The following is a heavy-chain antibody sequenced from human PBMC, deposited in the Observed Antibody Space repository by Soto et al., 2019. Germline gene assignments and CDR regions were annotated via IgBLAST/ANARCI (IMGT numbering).Heavy chain of an antibody. D-gene: IGHD3-16*01. V-gene: IGHV4-59*11. CDR1: GDSIGRHY. CDR3: ARGPMISGGGMVTGVPDLDD. CDR2: IYYSGRT. Sequence: VQLQESGPGLVKPSETLYLTCSVSGDSIGRHYWSWIRQPPGKGLACIGYIYYSGRTTYNPFLESRVTISLAKSRNQFSLRLSSVTAADTAVYYCARGPMISGGGMVTGVPDLDDWSPGALVTVSS. J-gene: IGHJ4*02.